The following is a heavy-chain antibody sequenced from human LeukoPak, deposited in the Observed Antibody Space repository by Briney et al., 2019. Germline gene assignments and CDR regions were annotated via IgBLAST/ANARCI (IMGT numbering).Heavy chain of an antibody. D-gene: IGHD5-24*01. CDR2: IRYDGSNK. V-gene: IGHV3-30*02. J-gene: IGHJ4*02. Sequence: PGGSLRLSCAASGFTFSSYGMHWVRQAPGKGLEWVAFIRYDGSNKYYADSVKGRFTISRDNSKNTLYLQMNSLRAEDTAVYYCAKSGEMATPGYFDYWGQGTLVTVSS. CDR1: GFTFSSYG. CDR3: AKSGEMATPGYFDY.